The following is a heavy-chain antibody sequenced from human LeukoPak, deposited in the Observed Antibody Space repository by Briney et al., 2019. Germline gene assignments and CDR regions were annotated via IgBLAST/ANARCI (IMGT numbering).Heavy chain of an antibody. CDR1: GGSISSGGYS. CDR3: ARGYDSSGYRDWFDY. Sequence: PSETLSLTCAVSGGSISSGGYSWSWIRQPPGKGLEWIGYIYHSGSTYYNPSLKSRVTISVDRSKNQFSLKLSSVTAADTAVYYCARGYDSSGYRDWFDYWGQGTLVTVSS. D-gene: IGHD3-22*01. V-gene: IGHV4-30-2*01. CDR2: IYHSGST. J-gene: IGHJ4*02.